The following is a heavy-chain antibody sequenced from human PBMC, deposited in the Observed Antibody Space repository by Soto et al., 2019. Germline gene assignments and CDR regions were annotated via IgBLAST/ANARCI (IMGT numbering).Heavy chain of an antibody. Sequence: PSETLSLTCTVSGGSISSYYWSWIRQPPGKGLEWIGYIYYSGSTNYNPSLKSRVTISVDTSKSQFSLKLSSVTAADTAVYYCARAEMTTVYNWFDPWGQGTLVTVSS. V-gene: IGHV4-59*01. CDR1: GGSISSYY. D-gene: IGHD4-17*01. J-gene: IGHJ5*02. CDR2: IYYSGST. CDR3: ARAEMTTVYNWFDP.